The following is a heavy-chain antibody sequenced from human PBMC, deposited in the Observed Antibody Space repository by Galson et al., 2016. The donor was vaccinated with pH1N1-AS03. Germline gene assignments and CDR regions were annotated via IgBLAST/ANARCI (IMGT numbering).Heavy chain of an antibody. V-gene: IGHV3-23*01. CDR3: AKVMHGYGSSWSNFFDH. D-gene: IGHD6-13*01. CDR1: GFTFNCA. Sequence: SLRLSCAASGFTFNCAMSWVRQAPGRGLEWVSAISGSGDNTFYEDSVRGRFTISRDNSKNTLYLQMNNLRAEDTAVYYCAKVMHGYGSSWSNFFDHWGQGTLVTVSS. J-gene: IGHJ4*02. CDR2: ISGSGDNT.